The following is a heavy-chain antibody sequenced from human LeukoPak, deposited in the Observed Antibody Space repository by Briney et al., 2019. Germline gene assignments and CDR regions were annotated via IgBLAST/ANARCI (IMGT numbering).Heavy chain of an antibody. V-gene: IGHV1-18*01. CDR1: GYTFTNYG. CDR2: ISASNGDT. J-gene: IGHJ4*02. D-gene: IGHD3-10*01. Sequence: ASVKVSCKASGYTFTNYGITWVRQAPGQGLEWMGWISASNGDTHYSEKFQDRITVTTDTSTSTAYMELSSLRSEDTAVYYCARTYGSGSYYPPADYWGQGTLVTVSS. CDR3: ARTYGSGSYYPPADY.